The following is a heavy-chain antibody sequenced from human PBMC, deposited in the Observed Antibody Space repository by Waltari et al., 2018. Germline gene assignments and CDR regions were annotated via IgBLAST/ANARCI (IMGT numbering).Heavy chain of an antibody. Sequence: QVQLQQWGAGLLKPSETLSLTCPVYGGSFSGYYWSWIRQPPGTGLEWIGEINHSGSTNYNPSLKSRVTISVDTSKNQFSLKLSSVTAADTAVYYCARVLGYCSSTSCWAYYFDYWGQGTLVTVSS. CDR2: INHSGST. D-gene: IGHD2-2*01. CDR1: GGSFSGYY. J-gene: IGHJ4*02. V-gene: IGHV4-34*01. CDR3: ARVLGYCSSTSCWAYYFDY.